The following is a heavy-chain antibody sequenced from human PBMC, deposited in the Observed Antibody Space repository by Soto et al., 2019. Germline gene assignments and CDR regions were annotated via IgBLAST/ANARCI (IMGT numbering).Heavy chain of an antibody. CDR3: AFDYSLYYYYGMDV. Sequence: SVKVSCKASGGTFSSYAISWVRQAPGQGLEWMGGIIPIFGTANYAQKFQGRVTITADESTSTAYMELSSLRSKDTAVYYCAFDYSLYYYYGMDVWGQGTTVTVSS. V-gene: IGHV1-69*13. CDR2: IIPIFGTA. J-gene: IGHJ6*02. D-gene: IGHD3-16*01. CDR1: GGTFSSYA.